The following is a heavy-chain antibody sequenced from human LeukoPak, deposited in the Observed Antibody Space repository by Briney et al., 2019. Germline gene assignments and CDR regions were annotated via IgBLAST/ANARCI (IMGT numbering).Heavy chain of an antibody. CDR3: ARYRGSFYYFDC. D-gene: IGHD1-26*01. CDR1: GGSISSYY. Sequence: SETLSLTCTVSGGSISSYYWSWIRQPPGKGLEWIGYIYYSGSTNYNPSLKSRVTISVDTSKNQFSLKLSSVTAADTAVYYCARYRGSFYYFDCWGQGTLVTVSS. V-gene: IGHV4-59*01. J-gene: IGHJ4*02. CDR2: IYYSGST.